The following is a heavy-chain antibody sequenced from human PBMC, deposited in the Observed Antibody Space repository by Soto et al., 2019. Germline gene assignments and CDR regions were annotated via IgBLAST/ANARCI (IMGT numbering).Heavy chain of an antibody. Sequence: QVQLVESGGGVVQPGRSLRLSCAASGFTFSSYGMHWVRQAPGKGLEWVAVISYDGSNKYYADSVKGRFTISRDNSKNTLYLQMNSLRAEDTAVYYWANTHYIGAGFGVDLWGQGTLVTVSS. CDR1: GFTFSSYG. CDR2: ISYDGSNK. D-gene: IGHD3-10*01. CDR3: ANTHYIGAGFGVDL. J-gene: IGHJ4*02. V-gene: IGHV3-30*18.